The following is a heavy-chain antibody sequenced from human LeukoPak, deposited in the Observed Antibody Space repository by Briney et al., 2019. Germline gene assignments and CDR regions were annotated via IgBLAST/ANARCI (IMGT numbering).Heavy chain of an antibody. CDR2: IIPIFGTA. D-gene: IGHD5-18*01. V-gene: IGHV1-69*05. CDR1: GGTFNSYA. CDR3: ARPLGGYSYGFGY. Sequence: ASVKVSCKASGGTFNSYAISWVRQAPGQGLEWMGRIIPIFGTANYAQKFQGRVTITTDESTSTAYMELSSLRSEDTAVYYCARPLGGYSYGFGYWGQGTLVTVSS. J-gene: IGHJ4*02.